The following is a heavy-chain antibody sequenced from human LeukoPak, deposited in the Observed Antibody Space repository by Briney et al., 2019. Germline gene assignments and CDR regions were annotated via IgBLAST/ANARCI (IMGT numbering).Heavy chain of an antibody. CDR3: ASRLRFLEWLHRLDY. Sequence: SQTLSLTCTVSGGSISSGGYYWSWIRQHPGKGLEWIGYIYYSGSTYYNPSLKSRVTISVDTSKNQSSLKLSSVTAADTAVYYCASRLRFLEWLHRLDYWGQGTLVTVSS. D-gene: IGHD3-3*01. J-gene: IGHJ4*02. V-gene: IGHV4-31*03. CDR2: IYYSGST. CDR1: GGSISSGGYY.